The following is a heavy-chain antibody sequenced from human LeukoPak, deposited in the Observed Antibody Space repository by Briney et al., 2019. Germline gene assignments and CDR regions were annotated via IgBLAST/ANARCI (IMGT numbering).Heavy chain of an antibody. J-gene: IGHJ5*02. CDR3: ARARVGDRFDP. CDR1: GGTFSSYA. Sequence: SVKVSCKASGGTFSSYAISWVRQAPGQGLEWMGRIIPIFGIANYAQKFQGRVTITADKSTSTAYMELSSLRAEDTAVYYCARARVGDRFDPWGQGTLVTVSS. D-gene: IGHD1-26*01. CDR2: IIPIFGIA. V-gene: IGHV1-69*04.